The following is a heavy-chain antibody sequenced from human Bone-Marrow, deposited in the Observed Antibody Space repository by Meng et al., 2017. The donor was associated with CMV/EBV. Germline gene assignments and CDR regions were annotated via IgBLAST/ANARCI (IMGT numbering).Heavy chain of an antibody. CDR2: INPNSGGT. CDR1: GYSLTSYY. D-gene: IGHD3-16*02. J-gene: IGHJ6*01. Sequence: ASVKVSCKASGYSLTSYYMTWVRQAPGQGLEWMGWINPNSGGTNYAQKFQGRVTMTRDTSISTAYMELSRLRSDDTAVYYCARSPPYYDYVWGSYRSGYYYGMAVWGQGNTVSVAS. V-gene: IGHV1-2*02. CDR3: ARSPPYYDYVWGSYRSGYYYGMAV.